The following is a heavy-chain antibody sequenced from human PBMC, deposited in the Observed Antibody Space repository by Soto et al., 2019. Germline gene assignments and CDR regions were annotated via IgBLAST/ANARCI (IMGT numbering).Heavy chain of an antibody. Sequence: ASVKVSCKASGYSFIGYYMHWVRQAPGQGFEWMGMINPNSGNTGYAQKFQGRVTMTRNTSISTAYMELSSLRSEDTAVYYCARVKRGYSYGSMDVWGQGTTVTVSS. D-gene: IGHD5-18*01. J-gene: IGHJ6*02. CDR1: GYSFIGYY. CDR3: ARVKRGYSYGSMDV. CDR2: INPNSGNT. V-gene: IGHV1-8*02.